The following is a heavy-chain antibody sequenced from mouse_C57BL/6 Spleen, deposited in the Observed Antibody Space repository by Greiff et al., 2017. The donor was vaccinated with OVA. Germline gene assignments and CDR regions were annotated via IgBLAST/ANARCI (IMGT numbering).Heavy chain of an antibody. CDR1: GFTFSSYG. Sequence: EVKLVESGGDLVKPGGSLKLSCAASGFTFSSYGMSWVRQTPDKRLEWVATISSGGSYTYYPDRVKGRFTISRDNAKNTLYLQMSSLKSEDTAMYYCARIYYYGSSYDYYAMDYWGQGTSVTVSS. CDR3: ARIYYYGSSYDYYAMDY. D-gene: IGHD1-1*01. V-gene: IGHV5-6*01. CDR2: ISSGGSYT. J-gene: IGHJ4*01.